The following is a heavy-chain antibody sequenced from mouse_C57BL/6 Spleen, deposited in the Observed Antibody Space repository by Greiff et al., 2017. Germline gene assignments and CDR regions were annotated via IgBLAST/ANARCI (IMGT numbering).Heavy chain of an antibody. CDR3: ARSYGNYGWFAY. J-gene: IGHJ3*01. D-gene: IGHD2-1*01. Sequence: VKLMESGAELARPGASVKLSCKASGYTFTSYGISWVKQRTGQGLEWIGEIYPRSGNTYYNEKFKGKATLTADKSSSTAYMELRSLTSEDSAVYFCARSYGNYGWFAYWGQGTLVTVSA. CDR2: IYPRSGNT. V-gene: IGHV1-81*01. CDR1: GYTFTSYG.